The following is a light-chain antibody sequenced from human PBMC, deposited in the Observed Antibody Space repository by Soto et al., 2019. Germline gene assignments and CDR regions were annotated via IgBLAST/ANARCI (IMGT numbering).Light chain of an antibody. Sequence: DIQMTQSPSSLSASVGDRVTITCRASQSISSYLNWYQQKPGKAPKLLIHAASSLQSGVPSRFSGSGSGTDFTLTISSLQPEDFATYYCQQSYSTPLTFGGGTKVEI. CDR1: QSISSY. V-gene: IGKV1-39*01. CDR3: QQSYSTPLT. J-gene: IGKJ4*01. CDR2: AAS.